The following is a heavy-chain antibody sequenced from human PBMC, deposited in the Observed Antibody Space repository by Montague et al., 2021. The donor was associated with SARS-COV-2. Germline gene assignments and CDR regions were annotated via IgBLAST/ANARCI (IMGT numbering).Heavy chain of an antibody. CDR3: AREIPLRLGELRDY. V-gene: IGHV4-39*02. Sequence: SETPSLTCTVSGGSISSSSYYWGWIRQPPGKGLVWIGSIYYSGSTYYNPSLKSRVTISVDTSKNQFSLKLSSVTAADTAVYYCAREIPLRLGELRDYWGQGTLVTVSS. CDR2: IYYSGST. CDR1: GGSISSSSYY. J-gene: IGHJ4*02. D-gene: IGHD3-16*01.